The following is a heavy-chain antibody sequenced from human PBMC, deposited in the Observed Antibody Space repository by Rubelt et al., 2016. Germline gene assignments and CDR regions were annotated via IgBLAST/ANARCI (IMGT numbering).Heavy chain of an antibody. J-gene: IGHJ2*01. D-gene: IGHD5-18*01. V-gene: IGHV1-3*01. CDR3: ARSKDTAMVTVADWYFDL. Sequence: QVQLVQSGAEVKKPGASVKVSCKASGYTFTSYAMHWVRQAPGQRLEWMGWINAGNGNTNYSQKFQGRVTITRDTSASTAYMELSSLRSEDTAVYYCARSKDTAMVTVADWYFDLWGRGTLVTVSS. CDR1: GYTFTSYA. CDR2: INAGNGNT.